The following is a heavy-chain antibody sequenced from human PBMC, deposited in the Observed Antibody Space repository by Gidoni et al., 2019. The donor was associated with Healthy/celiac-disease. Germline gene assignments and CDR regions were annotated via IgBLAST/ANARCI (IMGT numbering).Heavy chain of an antibody. Sequence: EVQLVASGGGLVQPGGSLRLSCAASGFPFSRYWMSWVRQAPGKGLEWVANIKQDGSEKYYVDSVKGRFTISRDNAKNSLYLQMNSLRAEDTAVYYCARESDSSGWYGYYYYGMDVWGQGTTVTVSS. J-gene: IGHJ6*02. D-gene: IGHD6-19*01. V-gene: IGHV3-7*01. CDR2: IKQDGSEK. CDR1: GFPFSRYW. CDR3: ARESDSSGWYGYYYYGMDV.